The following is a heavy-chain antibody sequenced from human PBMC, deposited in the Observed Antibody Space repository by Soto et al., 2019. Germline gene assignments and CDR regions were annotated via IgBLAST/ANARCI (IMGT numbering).Heavy chain of an antibody. CDR1: GFTFSSVW. V-gene: IGHV3-15*07. CDR2: IKTKSDGGPT. J-gene: IGHJ3*02. Sequence: EVQLVESGGGLVKPGGSLRLSCVASGFTFSSVWMNWVRQAPGKGLEWVGRIKTKSDGGPTDYAAPVKGRFTISRDDSNYTVYLQMNSLKTEDTALYYCTRDDAFDIWGQGTMVTVPS. CDR3: TRDDAFDI.